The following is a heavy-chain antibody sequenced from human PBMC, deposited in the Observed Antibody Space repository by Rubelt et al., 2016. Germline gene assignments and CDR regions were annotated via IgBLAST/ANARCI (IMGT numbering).Heavy chain of an antibody. CDR3: AKDLGTQSTSFILDA. D-gene: IGHD6-6*01. CDR1: GFTFSSYG. V-gene: IGHV3-30*18. Sequence: VQLVESGGGLVQPGRSLRLSCAASGFTFSSYGMHWVRQAPGKGLEWVAVISYDGSNKYYADSVKGRFTISRDNSKNTVYLQMNSLRPDDTAVYYCAKDLGTQSTSFILDAWGQGALVTVSS. J-gene: IGHJ5*02. CDR2: ISYDGSNK.